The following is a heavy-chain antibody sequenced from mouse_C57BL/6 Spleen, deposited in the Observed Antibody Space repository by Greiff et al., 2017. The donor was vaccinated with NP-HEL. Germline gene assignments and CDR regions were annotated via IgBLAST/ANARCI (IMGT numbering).Heavy chain of an antibody. Sequence: EVKLMESGEGLVKPGGSLKLSCAASGFTFSSYAMSWVRQTPEKRLEWVAYISSGGDYIYYADTVKGRFTISRDNARNNLYLQMSSLKSEDTAMCYCTREVEGFAYWGQGTLVTVSA. J-gene: IGHJ3*01. CDR3: TREVEGFAY. CDR2: ISSGGDYI. D-gene: IGHD1-1*01. V-gene: IGHV5-9-1*02. CDR1: GFTFSSYA.